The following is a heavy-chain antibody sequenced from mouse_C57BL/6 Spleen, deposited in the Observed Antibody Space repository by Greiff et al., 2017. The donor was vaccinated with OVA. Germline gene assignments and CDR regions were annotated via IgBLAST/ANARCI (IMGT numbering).Heavy chain of an antibody. V-gene: IGHV1-50*01. J-gene: IGHJ4*01. CDR3: ALMDY. CDR1: GYTFTSYW. Sequence: QVQLQQPGAELVKPGASVKLSCKASGYTFTSYWMQWVKQRPGQGLEWIGEIDPSDSYTNYNQKFKGKATLTVDTSSSTAYMQLSSLTSEDSAVYYCALMDYWGQGTSVTVSP. CDR2: IDPSDSYT.